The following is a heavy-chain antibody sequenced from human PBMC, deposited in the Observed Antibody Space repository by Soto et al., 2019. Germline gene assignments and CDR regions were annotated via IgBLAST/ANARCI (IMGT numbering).Heavy chain of an antibody. CDR1: GFTFSSYG. V-gene: IGHV3-30*18. D-gene: IGHD1-26*01. CDR2: ISYDGSNK. J-gene: IGHJ1*01. CDR3: AKDHQWGSGSPDYFQH. Sequence: QVQLVESGGGVVQPGRSLRLSCAASGFTFSSYGMHWVRQAPGKGLEWVAVISYDGSNKYYADSVKGRFTISRDNSKNTHYLKLYGLRAEDTAVYYCAKDHQWGSGSPDYFQHWGQGTLVNVSS.